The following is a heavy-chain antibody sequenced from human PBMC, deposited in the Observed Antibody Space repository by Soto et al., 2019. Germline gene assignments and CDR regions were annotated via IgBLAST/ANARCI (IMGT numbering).Heavy chain of an antibody. CDR1: GYTFTGYY. CDR3: ARAGEVGRVESCGY. CDR2: INPNSDGT. Sequence: ASVNVSCKASGYTFTGYYMHWVRQAPGQGLEWMGWINPNSDGTNYAQKFQGRVTMTRDTSISTAYMELSRLRSDDTAVYYCARAGEVGRVESCGYWGQGTLVTVSS. V-gene: IGHV1-2*02. J-gene: IGHJ4*02. D-gene: IGHD1-26*01.